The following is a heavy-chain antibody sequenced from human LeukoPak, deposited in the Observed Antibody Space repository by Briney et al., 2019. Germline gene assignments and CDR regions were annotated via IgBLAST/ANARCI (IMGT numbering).Heavy chain of an antibody. Sequence: SETLSLTCIVSGGSISSSSYYWGWIRQPPGKGLEWIGSIYYSGSTYYNPSLKSRVTISVDTSKNQFSLKLSSVTAADTAVYYCATVSSGWYFSGTFDYWGQGTLVTVSS. CDR1: GGSISSSSYY. J-gene: IGHJ4*02. CDR3: ATVSSGWYFSGTFDY. V-gene: IGHV4-39*01. D-gene: IGHD6-13*01. CDR2: IYYSGST.